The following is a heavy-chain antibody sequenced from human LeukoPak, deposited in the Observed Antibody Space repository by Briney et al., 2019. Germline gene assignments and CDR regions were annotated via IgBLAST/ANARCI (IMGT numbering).Heavy chain of an antibody. Sequence: GRSLRLSCAASGFTFDDYAMHWVRQAPGKGLGWVSGISWNSGSIGYADSVKGRFTISRDNAKNSLYLQMNSLRAEDTALYYCAKDRGYSFEHFDYWGQGTLVTVSS. D-gene: IGHD5-18*01. CDR1: GFTFDDYA. V-gene: IGHV3-9*01. J-gene: IGHJ4*02. CDR2: ISWNSGSI. CDR3: AKDRGYSFEHFDY.